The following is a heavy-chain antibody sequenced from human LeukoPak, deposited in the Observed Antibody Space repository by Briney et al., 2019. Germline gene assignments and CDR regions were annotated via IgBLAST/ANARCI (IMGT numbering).Heavy chain of an antibody. Sequence: SQTLSLTCTVSGDSISSGTYSWTWIRQPAGKGLEWIGGISTSGSTKFHPSLKSRVTMSLDTSENHFSLNMFPVPAADTAAYKYARNPAENYSPSWALYDYRYNMDVWGRGTTVTVSS. V-gene: IGHV4-61*02. CDR3: ARNPAENYSPSWALYDYRYNMDV. J-gene: IGHJ6*03. D-gene: IGHD6-13*01. CDR2: ISTSGST. CDR1: GDSISSGTYS.